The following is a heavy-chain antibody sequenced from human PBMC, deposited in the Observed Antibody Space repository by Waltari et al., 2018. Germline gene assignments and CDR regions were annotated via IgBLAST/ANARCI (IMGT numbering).Heavy chain of an antibody. J-gene: IGHJ3*02. Sequence: EVQLVESGGGLVQPGGSLRLSCAASGFTFSSYEMNWVRQAPGKGLEWVSYISSSGSTIYYADSVKGRCTISRDNAKNSLYLQMNSLRSEDTAVYYCARGDYDFWSGYSLGAFDIWGQGTMVTVSS. V-gene: IGHV3-48*03. D-gene: IGHD3-3*01. CDR1: GFTFSSYE. CDR3: ARGDYDFWSGYSLGAFDI. CDR2: ISSSGSTI.